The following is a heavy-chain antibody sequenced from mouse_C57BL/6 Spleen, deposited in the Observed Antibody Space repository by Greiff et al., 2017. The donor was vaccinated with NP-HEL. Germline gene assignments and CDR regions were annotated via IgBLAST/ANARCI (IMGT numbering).Heavy chain of an antibody. CDR2: INPNNGGT. V-gene: IGHV1-26*01. D-gene: IGHD2-5*01. CDR1: GYTFTDYY. CDR3: ASAYYSNSMDY. Sequence: EVQLQQSGPELVKPGASVKISCKASGYTFTDYYMNWVKQSHGKSLEWIGDINPNNGGTSYNQKFKGKATLTVDKSSSTAYMELRSLTSEDSAVYYCASAYYSNSMDYWGQGTSVTVSS. J-gene: IGHJ4*01.